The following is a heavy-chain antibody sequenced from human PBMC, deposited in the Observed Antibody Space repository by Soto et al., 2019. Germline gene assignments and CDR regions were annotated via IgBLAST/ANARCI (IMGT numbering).Heavy chain of an antibody. J-gene: IGHJ4*02. D-gene: IGHD1-1*01. CDR1: GFTFSNYA. Sequence: GGSLRLSCAASGFTFSNYAMSWVRQAPGKGLEWVSVIRAGGSSTYLADSVKGRFTISRDNSKNTLYLQMNSLRVEDTAVYFCAKGRGTWNNHRFDNWGQGTLFTISS. V-gene: IGHV3-23*01. CDR3: AKGRGTWNNHRFDN. CDR2: IRAGGSST.